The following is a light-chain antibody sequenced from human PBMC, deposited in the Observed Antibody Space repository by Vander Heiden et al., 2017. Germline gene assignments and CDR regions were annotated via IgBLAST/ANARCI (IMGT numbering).Light chain of an antibody. V-gene: IGLV2-23*01. CDR3: CSYAGSSTNVV. CDR1: SSDVGSYNL. J-gene: IGLJ2*01. CDR2: EGS. Sequence: QSALTQPASASGSPGQSITISCTGTSSDVGSYNLVSWYQQHPGKAPKLMIYEGSKRPSGVSNRFSGSKSGNTASLTISGLQAEDEADYYCCSYAGSSTNVVFGGGTKLTGL.